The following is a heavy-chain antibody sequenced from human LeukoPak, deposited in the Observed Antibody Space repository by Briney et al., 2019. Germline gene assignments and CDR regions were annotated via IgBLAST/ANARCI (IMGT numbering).Heavy chain of an antibody. V-gene: IGHV3-73*01. D-gene: IGHD4-17*01. Sequence: GGSLRLSXAASGFTFSGSAMHRVRQASGKGLEWVGRTRSKANSYATAYAASVKGRFTISRDDSKNTAYLQMNSLKTEDTAVYYCTRREVTTRYWGQGTLVTVSS. CDR3: TRREVTTRY. CDR2: TRSKANSYAT. CDR1: GFTFSGSA. J-gene: IGHJ4*02.